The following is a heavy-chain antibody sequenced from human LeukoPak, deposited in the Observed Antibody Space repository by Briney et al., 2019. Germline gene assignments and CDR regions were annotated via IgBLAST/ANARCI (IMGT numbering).Heavy chain of an antibody. CDR2: IYTSGST. D-gene: IGHD5-18*01. Sequence: SETLSLTCTVSGGSISSYYWSWIRQPAGKGLEWIGRIYTSGSTNYNPSLTSRVTMSVDTSKNHFPLKLSSVTAADTAVYYCGIGGYSFGLLVDYWGQGTLVTVSS. V-gene: IGHV4-4*07. J-gene: IGHJ4*02. CDR3: GIGGYSFGLLVDY. CDR1: GGSISSYY.